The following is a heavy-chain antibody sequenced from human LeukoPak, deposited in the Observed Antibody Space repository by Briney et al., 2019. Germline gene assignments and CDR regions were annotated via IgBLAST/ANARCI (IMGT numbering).Heavy chain of an antibody. Sequence: PGGSVRLSCAASGFTFSDYYMSWIRHAPGKGLEWVSYIISSGSTIYYADSVKGRFTISRDNAKNSLYLQMNSLRAEDTAVYYCARAEYYYDSSGYYPTNWFDPCGQGTLVTVSS. J-gene: IGHJ5*02. D-gene: IGHD3-22*01. CDR3: ARAEYYYDSSGYYPTNWFDP. CDR2: IISSGSTI. CDR1: GFTFSDYY. V-gene: IGHV3-11*01.